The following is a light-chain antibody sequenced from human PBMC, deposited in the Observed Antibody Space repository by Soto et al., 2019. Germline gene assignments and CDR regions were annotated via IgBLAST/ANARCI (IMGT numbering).Light chain of an antibody. CDR3: HQYCSSPT. CDR1: QSVTNNY. J-gene: IGKJ3*01. CDR2: GAS. Sequence: EIVLTQSPGTLSLSPGERATLSCRASQSVTNNYLAWYQQKPGQAPRLLIYGASCRATGISDRFSGSGSGTDFTLTISRLEPEDFAVYYCHQYCSSPTFGPGTKVDIK. V-gene: IGKV3-20*01.